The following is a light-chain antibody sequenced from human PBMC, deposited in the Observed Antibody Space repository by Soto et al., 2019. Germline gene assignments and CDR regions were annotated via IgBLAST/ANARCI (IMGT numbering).Light chain of an antibody. CDR3: SSYAGSNTFV. J-gene: IGLJ2*01. Sequence: QSALTQPPSASGSPGQSVTISCTGTSSDVGGYNYVSWYQQHPGKAPKLMIYEVSKRPSGVPDRFSGYKSGNTASLTVSGLQAEDEADYYCSSYAGSNTFVFGGGTKLTVL. CDR1: SSDVGGYNY. V-gene: IGLV2-8*01. CDR2: EVS.